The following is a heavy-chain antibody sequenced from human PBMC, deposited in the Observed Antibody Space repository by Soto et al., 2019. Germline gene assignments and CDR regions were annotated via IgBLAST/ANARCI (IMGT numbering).Heavy chain of an antibody. V-gene: IGHV4-39*01. CDR3: ARLSGSYNDRYFDS. J-gene: IGHJ4*02. D-gene: IGHD1-26*01. CDR1: GGSINNNYYY. Sequence: PSETLSLTCSVSGGSINNNYYYWGWVRQPPGKGLEWIGSVSFTGTTYYSPSLKSRLTITVDTSNNQFSLKVTSVTAADTAVYYCARLSGSYNDRYFDSWGQGTLVTVSS. CDR2: VSFTGTT.